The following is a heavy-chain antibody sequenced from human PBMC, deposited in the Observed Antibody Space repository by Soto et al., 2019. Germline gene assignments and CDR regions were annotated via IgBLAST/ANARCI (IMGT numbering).Heavy chain of an antibody. CDR3: ARDGSIRWYNYYYGMDV. D-gene: IGHD3-3*02. CDR1: GGTFSSYA. V-gene: IGHV1-69*01. CDR2: IIPIFGTA. J-gene: IGHJ6*02. Sequence: QVQLVQSGAEVKKPGSSVKVSCKASGGTFSSYAISWVRQAPGQGLEWMGGIIPIFGTANYAQKFQGRVTITADESTSTAYMELSSLRSEDTVVYYCARDGSIRWYNYYYGMDVWGQGTTVTVSS.